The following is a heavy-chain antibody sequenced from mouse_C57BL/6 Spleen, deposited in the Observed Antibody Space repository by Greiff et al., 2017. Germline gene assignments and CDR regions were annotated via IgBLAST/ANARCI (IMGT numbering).Heavy chain of an antibody. CDR1: GFTFSSYA. CDR3: AMRDYYGSSYQNYAMDY. J-gene: IGHJ4*01. V-gene: IGHV5-4*03. Sequence: EVKLEESGGGLVKPGGSLKLSCAASGFTFSSYAMSWVRQTPEKRLEWVATISDGGSYTYYPDNVKGRFTISRDNAKNNLYLQMSHLKSEDTAMYYCAMRDYYGSSYQNYAMDYWGQGTSVTVSS. CDR2: ISDGGSYT. D-gene: IGHD1-1*01.